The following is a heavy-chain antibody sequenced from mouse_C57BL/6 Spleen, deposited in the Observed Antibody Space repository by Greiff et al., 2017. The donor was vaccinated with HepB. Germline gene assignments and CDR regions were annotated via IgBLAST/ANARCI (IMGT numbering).Heavy chain of an antibody. CDR1: GFSLTSYG. V-gene: IGHV2-6*03. Sequence: QVQLKESGPGLVAPSQSLSITCTVSGFSLTSYGVHWVRQPPGKGLEWLVVIWSDGSTTYNSALKSRLSISKDNSKSQVFLKMNSLQTDDTAMYYYARSLYYGSSSYAMDYWGQGTSVTVSS. CDR3: ARSLYYGSSSYAMDY. CDR2: IWSDGST. J-gene: IGHJ4*01. D-gene: IGHD1-1*01.